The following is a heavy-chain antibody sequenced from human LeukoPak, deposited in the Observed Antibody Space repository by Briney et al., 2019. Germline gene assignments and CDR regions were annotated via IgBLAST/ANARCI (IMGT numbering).Heavy chain of an antibody. CDR3: ARVGGTGTTTIAFDI. V-gene: IGHV4-30-2*01. CDR1: GGSISSGGYS. D-gene: IGHD1-1*01. CDR2: INHSGST. J-gene: IGHJ3*02. Sequence: SQTLSLTCTVSGGSISSGGYSWSWIRQPPGKGLEWIGEINHSGSTNYNPSLKSRVTMSVDTSKNQFSLKLSSVTAADTAVYYCARVGGTGTTTIAFDIWGQGTMVTVSS.